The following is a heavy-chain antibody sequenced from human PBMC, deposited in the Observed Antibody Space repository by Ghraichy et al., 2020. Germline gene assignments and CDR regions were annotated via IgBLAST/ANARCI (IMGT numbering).Heavy chain of an antibody. CDR1: GFTFDDYA. J-gene: IGHJ4*02. Sequence: LSLTCAASGFTFDDYAMHWVRQAPGKGLEWVSGISWNSGSIGYADSVKGRFTISRDNAKNSLYLQMNSLRAEDTALYYCAKDIADQDYYDSSGYYPRRGGLDYWGQGTLVTVSS. CDR2: ISWNSGSI. D-gene: IGHD3-22*01. V-gene: IGHV3-9*01. CDR3: AKDIADQDYYDSSGYYPRRGGLDY.